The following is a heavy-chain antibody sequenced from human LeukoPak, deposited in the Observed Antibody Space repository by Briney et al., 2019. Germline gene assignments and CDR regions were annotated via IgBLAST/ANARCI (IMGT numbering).Heavy chain of an antibody. CDR2: ISANSGNT. Sequence: ASVKVSCEAFGYTFSSYGISWVRQAPGQGLEWMGWISANSGNTNYAQKFQGRVTMTADTSTNTAYMELRSLRSDDTAVYYCARGHPGYYDNSGYLPLDYWGQGTLVTASS. CDR3: ARGHPGYYDNSGYLPLDY. CDR1: GYTFSSYG. J-gene: IGHJ4*02. V-gene: IGHV1-18*01. D-gene: IGHD3-22*01.